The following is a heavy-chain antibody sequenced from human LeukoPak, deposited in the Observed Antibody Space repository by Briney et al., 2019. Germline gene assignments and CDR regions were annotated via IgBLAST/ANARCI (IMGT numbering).Heavy chain of an antibody. CDR1: GYTFTSYY. Sequence: ASVKVSCKASGYTFTSYYMHWVRQAPGQGLEWMGIINPSGGSTSYAQKFQGRVTMTRDTSTSTVYMELSSLRSEDTAVYYCARVRGRAGYNYYDAFDIWGQGTMVTVS. CDR3: ARVRGRAGYNYYDAFDI. J-gene: IGHJ3*02. V-gene: IGHV1-46*01. D-gene: IGHD5-24*01. CDR2: INPSGGST.